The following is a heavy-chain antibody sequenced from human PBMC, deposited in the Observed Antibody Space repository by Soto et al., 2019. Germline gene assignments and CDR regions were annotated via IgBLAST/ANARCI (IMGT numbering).Heavy chain of an antibody. Sequence: QLQLQESGPGLVKPSETLSLTCTVSGGSISSSSYYWGWIRQPPGKGLEWIGSIYYSGSTYYNPSLKSRVTISVDTSKNQFSRKMSSVTAADTAVYYCARHSGYYDILTGYSYWRPFDYWGQGTLVTVSS. CDR2: IYYSGST. CDR1: GGSISSSSYY. D-gene: IGHD3-9*01. V-gene: IGHV4-39*01. CDR3: ARHSGYYDILTGYSYWRPFDY. J-gene: IGHJ4*02.